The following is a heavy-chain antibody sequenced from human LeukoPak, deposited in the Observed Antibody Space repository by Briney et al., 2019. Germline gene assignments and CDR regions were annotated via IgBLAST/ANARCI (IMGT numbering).Heavy chain of an antibody. V-gene: IGHV3-21*01. Sequence: GGSLRPSCAASGFTFSSYSMNWVRQAPGKGPEWVSSISSSSSYIYYADSVKGRFTISRDNAKNSLYLQMNSLRAEDTAVYYCASRYSYGYGRVVDYWGQGTLVTVSS. CDR2: ISSSSSYI. CDR1: GFTFSSYS. CDR3: ASRYSYGYGRVVDY. D-gene: IGHD5-18*01. J-gene: IGHJ4*02.